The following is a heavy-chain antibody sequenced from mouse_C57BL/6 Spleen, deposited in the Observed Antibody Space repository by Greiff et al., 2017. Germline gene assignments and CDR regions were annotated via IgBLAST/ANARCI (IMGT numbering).Heavy chain of an antibody. J-gene: IGHJ2*01. D-gene: IGHD2-12*01. V-gene: IGHV3-6*01. CDR1: GYSITSGYY. CDR3: ARGAPSYSSDFDY. CDR2: ISYDGSN. Sequence: VQLKESGPGLVKPSQSLSLTCSVTGYSITSGYYWNWIRQFPGNKLEWMGYISYDGSNNYNPSLKNRISITRDTSKNQFFLKLNSVTTEDTATYYCARGAPSYSSDFDYWGQGTTLTVSS.